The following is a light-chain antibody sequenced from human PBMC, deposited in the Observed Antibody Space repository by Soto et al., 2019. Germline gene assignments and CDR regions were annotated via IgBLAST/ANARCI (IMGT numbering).Light chain of an antibody. Sequence: EIAMTQSPATLSVSPGERATLSCRASQSVDSKLAWYQQKPGQGPRLLIYGASNRATGIPARLSGSGSGTEFTLTISSLQSEDFAVYYCQHYSTWLWTFGQGTKVEIK. J-gene: IGKJ1*01. CDR2: GAS. V-gene: IGKV3-15*01. CDR1: QSVDSK. CDR3: QHYSTWLWT.